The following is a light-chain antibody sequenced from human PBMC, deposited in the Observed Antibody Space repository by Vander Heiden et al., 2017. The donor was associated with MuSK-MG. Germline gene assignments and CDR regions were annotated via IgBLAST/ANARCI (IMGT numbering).Light chain of an antibody. V-gene: IGKV3-11*01. Sequence: IVLTQSPATLSLSPGERATLSCRASQSVSIYLAWYQQKPGQAPRLLIYDASNRATGIPARFSGSGSGTDFTLTISSLEPEDFAFYYCQQRSNWPRLTFGGGTKVEIK. CDR2: DAS. CDR1: QSVSIY. CDR3: QQRSNWPRLT. J-gene: IGKJ4*01.